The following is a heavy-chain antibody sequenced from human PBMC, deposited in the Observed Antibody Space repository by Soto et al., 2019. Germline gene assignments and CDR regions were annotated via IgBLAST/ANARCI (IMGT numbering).Heavy chain of an antibody. D-gene: IGHD2-15*01. CDR2: IDLRGTTT. Sequence: GSLRLSCAASGFSFSDYSMNWVRQAPGKGLEWIAFIDLRGTTTYYRDSVRGRFTIFKDTSMNTVYLQMNSLTVEDAAVYYCTKDRVVDGIYSFDYWGQGVLVTVSS. CDR3: TKDRVVDGIYSFDY. V-gene: IGHV3-23*03. J-gene: IGHJ4*02. CDR1: GFSFSDYS.